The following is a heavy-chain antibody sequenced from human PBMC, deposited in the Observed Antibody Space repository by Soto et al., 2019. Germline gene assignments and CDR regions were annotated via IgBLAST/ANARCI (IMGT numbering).Heavy chain of an antibody. J-gene: IGHJ4*02. D-gene: IGHD1-7*01. CDR2: VRSKADGGTT. V-gene: IGHV3-15*01. CDR1: GFTFANAW. CDR3: RRDWDYPVL. Sequence: GGSLRLSCAASGFTFANAWMSWVRQAPGKGLEWVGRVRSKADGGTTDYAAPVKGRFTISRDDSENTLYLQMNSLRIDDTAVYYCRRDWDYPVLWGQGTLVTVSS.